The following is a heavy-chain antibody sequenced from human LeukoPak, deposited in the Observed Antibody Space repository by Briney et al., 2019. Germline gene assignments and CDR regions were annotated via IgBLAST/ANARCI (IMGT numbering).Heavy chain of an antibody. Sequence: GGSLRLSCAASEFTFSSYWMSWVRQAPGKGLEWVANIKQDGSEKYYVDSVKGRFTISRDNAKNSLSLQMNSLRAEDTAVYYCAGSYRSLFDYWGQGTLVTVSS. CDR2: IKQDGSEK. CDR3: AGSYRSLFDY. J-gene: IGHJ4*02. CDR1: EFTFSSYW. V-gene: IGHV3-7*01. D-gene: IGHD1-26*01.